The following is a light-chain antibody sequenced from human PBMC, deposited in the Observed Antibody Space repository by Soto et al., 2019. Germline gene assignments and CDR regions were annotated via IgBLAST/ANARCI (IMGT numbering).Light chain of an antibody. Sequence: EIVLTQSPGTLSLSPGERATLSCRSSQSLTSSHLAWYQQKPGQAPRLLMFGASSRATGITDRFSGSGSGTDFTLTISRLEPEDFAVYYCQQYSTSRGTFGQGTQVDIK. CDR3: QQYSTSRGT. CDR2: GAS. J-gene: IGKJ1*01. CDR1: QSLTSSH. V-gene: IGKV3-20*01.